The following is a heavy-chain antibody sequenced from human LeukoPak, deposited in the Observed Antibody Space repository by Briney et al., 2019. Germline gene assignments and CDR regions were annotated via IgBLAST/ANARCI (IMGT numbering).Heavy chain of an antibody. CDR1: GYTFTSYC. D-gene: IGHD3-22*01. J-gene: IGHJ4*02. CDR2: INPSGGST. CDR3: ARERVYYDSSFSFAGEGIDY. V-gene: IGHV1-46*01. Sequence: ASVKVSCKASGYTFTSYCMHWVRQAPGQGLEWMGIINPSGGSTSYAQKFQGRVTMTRDTSTSTVYMELSSLRSEDTAVYYCARERVYYDSSFSFAGEGIDYWGQGTLVTVSS.